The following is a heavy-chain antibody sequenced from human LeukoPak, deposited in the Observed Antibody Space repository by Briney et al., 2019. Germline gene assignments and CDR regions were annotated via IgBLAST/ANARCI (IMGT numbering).Heavy chain of an antibody. J-gene: IGHJ4*02. CDR1: GFTFSSYS. V-gene: IGHV3-48*02. CDR2: ISSSSRTI. CDR3: ARAQGGKIQLWDYYFDY. D-gene: IGHD5-18*01. Sequence: GGSLRLSCAASGFTFSSYSMNWVRQAPGKGQEWVSYISSSSRTIYYADSVKGRLTISRDNAKNSLYLQMNSLRDEDTAVYFCARAQGGKIQLWDYYFDYWGQGTLVTVSS.